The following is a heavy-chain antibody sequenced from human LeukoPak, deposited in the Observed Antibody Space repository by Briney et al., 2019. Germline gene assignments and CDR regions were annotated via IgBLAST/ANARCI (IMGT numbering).Heavy chain of an antibody. D-gene: IGHD6-13*01. CDR2: INHSGST. Sequence: PSETLSLTCAVYGGSFSGYCWSWIRQPPGKGLEWIGEINHSGSTNYNPSLKSRVTISVDTSKNQFSLKLSSVTAADTAVYYCARVRSSSWYRAMTTEFDPWGQGTLVTVSS. V-gene: IGHV4-34*01. CDR1: GGSFSGYC. J-gene: IGHJ5*02. CDR3: ARVRSSSWYRAMTTEFDP.